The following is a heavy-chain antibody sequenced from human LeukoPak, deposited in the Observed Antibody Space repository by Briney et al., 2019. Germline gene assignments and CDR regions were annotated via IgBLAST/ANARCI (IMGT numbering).Heavy chain of an antibody. V-gene: IGHV4-34*01. CDR1: GGSFSGYY. CDR2: INHSGST. D-gene: IGHD3-16*02. J-gene: IGHJ4*02. CDR3: ARAGYAYDYVWWSYRHPCLFDY. Sequence: SETLSLTCAVYGGSFSGYYWSWIRQPPGKGLEWIGEINHSGSTNYNPSPKSRVTISVDTSKNQFSLKLSSATAADTAVYYCARAGYAYDYVWWSYRHPCLFDYWGQGTLVTVSS.